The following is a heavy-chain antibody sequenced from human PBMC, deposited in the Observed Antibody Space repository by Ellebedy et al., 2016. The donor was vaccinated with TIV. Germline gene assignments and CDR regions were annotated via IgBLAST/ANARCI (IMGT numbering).Heavy chain of an antibody. D-gene: IGHD6-19*01. CDR1: GYNFNRHW. Sequence: GESLKISXKASGYNFNRHWIAWVRQMLGKGLEWMGIIYPDDSDDRYSPSFQGQVTISSDKSITTAYLQWSSLKASDTAIYYCARLRDALADELDYWGQGTLITVSS. V-gene: IGHV5-51*01. CDR2: IYPDDSDD. J-gene: IGHJ4*02. CDR3: ARLRDALADELDY.